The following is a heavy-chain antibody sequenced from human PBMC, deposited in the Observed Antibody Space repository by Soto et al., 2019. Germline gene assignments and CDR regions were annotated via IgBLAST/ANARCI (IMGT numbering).Heavy chain of an antibody. CDR3: ARHIAVAGYYYGMDV. V-gene: IGHV5-51*01. CDR1: GYSFTSYW. D-gene: IGHD6-19*01. CDR2: IYPGDSDT. J-gene: IGHJ6*02. Sequence: PGESLKISCKGSGYSFTSYWIGWVLQMPGKGLEWMGIIYPGDSDTRYSPSFQGQVTISADKSISTAYLQWSSLKASDTAMYYCARHIAVAGYYYGMDVWGQGTTVTVSS.